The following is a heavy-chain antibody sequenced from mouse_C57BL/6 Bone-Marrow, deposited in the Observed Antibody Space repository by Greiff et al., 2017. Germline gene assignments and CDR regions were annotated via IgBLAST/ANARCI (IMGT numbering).Heavy chain of an antibody. J-gene: IGHJ3*01. D-gene: IGHD2-5*01. V-gene: IGHV1-80*01. CDR2: IYPGDGDT. Sequence: VQLQQSGAELVKPGASVKISCKASGYAFSSYWMNWVKQRPGRGLEWIGQIYPGDGDTNYNGKFKGKATLTADKSSSTACMQLSSLTSEDSAVYFCARKDSNYSFAYWGQGTLVTVSA. CDR1: GYAFSSYW. CDR3: ARKDSNYSFAY.